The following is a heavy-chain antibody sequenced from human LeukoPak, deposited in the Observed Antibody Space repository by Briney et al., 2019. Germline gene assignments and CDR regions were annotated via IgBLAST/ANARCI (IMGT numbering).Heavy chain of an antibody. CDR2: ISGSGGST. J-gene: IGHJ4*02. V-gene: IGHV3-23*01. CDR1: GFTFSSYA. D-gene: IGHD3-3*01. Sequence: GGSLRLSCAASGFTFSSYAMSWVCQAPGKGLEWVSAISGSGGSTYYADSVKGRFTISRDNSKNTLYLQMNSLRAEDTAVYYCAKDAGTIFGVVITYFDYWGQGTLVTVSS. CDR3: AKDAGTIFGVVITYFDY.